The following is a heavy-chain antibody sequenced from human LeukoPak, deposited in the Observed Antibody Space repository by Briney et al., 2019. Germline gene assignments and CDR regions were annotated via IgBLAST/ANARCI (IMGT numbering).Heavy chain of an antibody. V-gene: IGHV4-59*01. J-gene: IGHJ4*02. D-gene: IGHD3-9*01. CDR3: ARSPHILTGENFDY. CDR2: IYYTGST. CDR1: GGSISNYY. Sequence: SETLSLTCTVSGGSISNYYWNWIRQPPGKGLEWIGYIYYTGSTNYNPSLKSRVTMSVDTSKNQFSLNLKSVTPEDTAVYYCARSPHILTGENFDYWGQGTLLTVSS.